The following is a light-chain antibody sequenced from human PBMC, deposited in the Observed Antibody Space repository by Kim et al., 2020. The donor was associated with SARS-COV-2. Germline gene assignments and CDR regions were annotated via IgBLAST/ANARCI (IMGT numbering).Light chain of an antibody. CDR3: CSYAGDSTHVV. V-gene: IGLV2-23*02. J-gene: IGLJ2*01. CDR1: SSDVGRYNL. Sequence: QSALTQPASVSGSPGQSITISCTGTSSDVGRYNLVSWYQQHPGKAPKFMIYEVTKRPSGVSNRFSGSKPGNTASLTISGLQAEDEADYYCCSYAGDSTHVVFGGGTQLTVL. CDR2: EVT.